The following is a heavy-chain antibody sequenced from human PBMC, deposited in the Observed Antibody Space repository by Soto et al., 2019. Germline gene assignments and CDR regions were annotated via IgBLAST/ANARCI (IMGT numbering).Heavy chain of an antibody. D-gene: IGHD3-22*01. V-gene: IGHV6-1*01. Sequence: SQTLSLTCAISGDSGSRNTTAWNWVRQSPSRGLEWLGRTYYRSKWYNNYAVSVKSRITINPDTSKNQFSLQLKSVTPEDTAVYYCARDRLGSSGDYLDAFDIWGQGTMVTVSS. CDR3: ARDRLGSSGDYLDAFDI. J-gene: IGHJ3*02. CDR2: TYYRSKWYN. CDR1: GDSGSRNTTA.